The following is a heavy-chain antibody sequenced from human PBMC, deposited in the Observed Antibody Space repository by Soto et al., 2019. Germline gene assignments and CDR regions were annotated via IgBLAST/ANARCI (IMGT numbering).Heavy chain of an antibody. Sequence: ASVKVSCKASGYTFTSYGISWVRQAPGQGLEWMGWISAYNGNTNYAQKLQGRVTMTTDTSTSTAYMELRSLRSDDTAVYYCARDSRWLGYNYYYYYMDVWGKGTTVTVSS. CDR1: GYTFTSYG. D-gene: IGHD6-19*01. V-gene: IGHV1-18*01. CDR2: ISAYNGNT. CDR3: ARDSRWLGYNYYYYYMDV. J-gene: IGHJ6*03.